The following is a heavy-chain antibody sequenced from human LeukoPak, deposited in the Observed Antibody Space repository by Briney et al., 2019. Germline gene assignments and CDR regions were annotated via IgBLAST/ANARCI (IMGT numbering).Heavy chain of an antibody. CDR2: ISSNGGST. CDR3: VKDRYCSSTSCYAFDY. J-gene: IGHJ4*02. V-gene: IGHV3-64D*06. CDR1: GFTFSSYA. D-gene: IGHD2-2*01. Sequence: PGGSLRLSCSASGFTFSSYAMHWVRQAPGKGLDYVSAISSNGGSTYYADSVKGRFTISRDNSKNTLYLQMSSLRAEDTSVYYCVKDRYCSSTSCYAFDYWGQGTLVTVSS.